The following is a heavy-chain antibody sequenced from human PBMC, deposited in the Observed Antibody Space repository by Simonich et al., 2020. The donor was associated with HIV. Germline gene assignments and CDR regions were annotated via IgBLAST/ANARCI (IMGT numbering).Heavy chain of an antibody. CDR2: INHSGTT. CDR3: ARNGFYYYSSGYCLFDY. CDR1: GGSFSDYY. V-gene: IGHV4-34*01. D-gene: IGHD3-22*01. Sequence: QVQLQQWGAGLLKPSETLSLSCAVYGGSFSDYYWGWIRQSPGKGLGWIGEINHSGTTNYNPSLKVRVTISVATSKIQFSLKLSSVTVADTAVYYCARNGFYYYSSGYCLFDYWGQGTLVTVSS. J-gene: IGHJ4*02.